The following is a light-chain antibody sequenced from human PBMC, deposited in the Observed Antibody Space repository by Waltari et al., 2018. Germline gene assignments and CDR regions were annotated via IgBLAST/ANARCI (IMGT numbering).Light chain of an antibody. J-gene: IGKJ4*01. CDR1: QDVGRY. CDR3: QQRANWPLT. Sequence: EIVLTQSPGTLSLSPGERATLSCRASQDVGRYLAWYQQKPGQAPSLLIHETSHRAAGIPARFSGSGSGTDFTLIISSLAPEDFAVFYCQQRANWPLTFGGGTKVEIK. V-gene: IGKV3-11*01. CDR2: ETS.